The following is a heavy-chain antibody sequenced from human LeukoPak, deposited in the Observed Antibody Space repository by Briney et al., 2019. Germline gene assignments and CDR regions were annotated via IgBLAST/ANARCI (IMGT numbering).Heavy chain of an antibody. V-gene: IGHV3-20*04. CDR3: ARDQGGTGSWYEGEGY. D-gene: IGHD6-13*01. Sequence: PSETLSLTCAVYGGSFSGYYWSWVRQAPGKGLEWVSGINWNGGRTGYVDSVKGRFTISRDNAKNSLYLQMNSLRAEDTALYYCARDQGGTGSWYEGEGYWGQGTLVTVSS. CDR2: INWNGGRT. CDR1: GGSFSGYY. J-gene: IGHJ4*02.